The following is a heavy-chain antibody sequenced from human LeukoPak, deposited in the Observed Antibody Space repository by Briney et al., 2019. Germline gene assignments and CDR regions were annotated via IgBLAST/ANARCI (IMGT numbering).Heavy chain of an antibody. D-gene: IGHD1-26*01. V-gene: IGHV1-2*02. CDR2: INPNSGGT. CDR1: GYTFTGYY. J-gene: IGHJ1*01. Sequence: ASVKVSCKASGYTFTGYYMHWVRQAPGQGLEWMGWINPNSGGTNYAQKFQGRVTMTRDTSISTAYMELSRLRSDDTAVYYCARASPLRLVGRQGYFQHWGQGTLVTVSS. CDR3: ARASPLRLVGRQGYFQH.